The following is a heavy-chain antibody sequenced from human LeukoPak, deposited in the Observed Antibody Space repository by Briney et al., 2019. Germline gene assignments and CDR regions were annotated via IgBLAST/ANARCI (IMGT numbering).Heavy chain of an antibody. J-gene: IGHJ3*02. D-gene: IGHD1-7*01. CDR3: ARGNWNYGDAFDI. Sequence: SVKVSCKASGGTFSSYAISWVRQAPGQGLEWMGGIIPIFGTANYAQKFQGRVTITADKSTSTAYMELSSLRSEDTAVYYCARGNWNYGDAFDIWGQGTMVTVSS. CDR1: GGTFSSYA. CDR2: IIPIFGTA. V-gene: IGHV1-69*06.